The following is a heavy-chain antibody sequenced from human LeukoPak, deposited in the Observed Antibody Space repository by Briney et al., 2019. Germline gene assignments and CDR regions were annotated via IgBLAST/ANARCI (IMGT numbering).Heavy chain of an antibody. Sequence: SETLSLTCAVYGVSFSVYYWSWLRQPPGKGREWIGEINQSGSTNYNPSLKSRLTISVDTSKNQFSLKLTSVTAADTALYYCARGPHLVRHYMDVWGKGTTVIVSS. D-gene: IGHD2-2*01. CDR1: GVSFSVYY. CDR3: ARGPHLVRHYMDV. CDR2: INQSGST. J-gene: IGHJ6*03. V-gene: IGHV4-34*01.